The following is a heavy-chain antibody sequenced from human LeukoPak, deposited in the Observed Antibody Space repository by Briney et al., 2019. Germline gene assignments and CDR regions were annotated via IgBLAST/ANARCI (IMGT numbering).Heavy chain of an antibody. CDR3: GRGVYIAAAQYGY. CDR2: IYYSGTT. D-gene: IGHD6-13*01. V-gene: IGHV4-59*11. J-gene: IGHJ4*02. Sequence: SETLSLTCTVSGGSISSHYWSWIRQPPGKGLEWIGYIYYSGTTNYNPSLKSRVTISVDTSKNQFSLKLSSVTAADTAVYYCGRGVYIAAAQYGYWGQGTLVTVSS. CDR1: GGSISSHY.